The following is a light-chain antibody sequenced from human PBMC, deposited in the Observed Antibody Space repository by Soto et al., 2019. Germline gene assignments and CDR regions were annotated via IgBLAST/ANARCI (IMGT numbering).Light chain of an antibody. CDR1: SSNIGAGYD. V-gene: IGLV1-40*01. Sequence: QSVLTQPPSVSGAPGQRVTISCTGSSSNIGAGYDVHWYQQLPGTAPKLLIYGNSNRPSGVPDRFSGSKSGTSASLAITGLQVEDEAYYYCQSYDSSLSGSVVFGGGTKLTVL. CDR3: QSYDSSLSGSVV. CDR2: GNS. J-gene: IGLJ2*01.